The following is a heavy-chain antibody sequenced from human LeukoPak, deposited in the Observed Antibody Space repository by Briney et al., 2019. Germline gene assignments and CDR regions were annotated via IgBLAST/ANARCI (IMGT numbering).Heavy chain of an antibody. CDR2: IYYSGST. V-gene: IGHV4-30-4*01. D-gene: IGHD3-10*01. J-gene: IGHJ3*02. Sequence: PSQTLSLTCTVSGGSISSGDYYWSWIRQPPGKGLEWIGYIYYSGSTYYNPSLKSRVTISVDTSKNQFSLKLSSVTAADTAVYYCASAEKGIRGAPMVRGVQWVDAFDIWGQGTMVTVSS. CDR3: ASAEKGIRGAPMVRGVQWVDAFDI. CDR1: GGSISSGDYY.